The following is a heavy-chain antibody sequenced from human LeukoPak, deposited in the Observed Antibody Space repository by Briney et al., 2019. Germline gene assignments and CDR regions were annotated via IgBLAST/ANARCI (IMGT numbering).Heavy chain of an antibody. CDR1: GGSISSGSYY. CDR2: IYTSGST. CDR3: ARARSIAAAGTGYYYYYMDV. J-gene: IGHJ6*03. Sequence: PSETLSLTCTVSGGSISSGSYYWSWIRQPAGKGLEWIGRIYTSGSTNYNPSLMSRVTISVDTSKNQFSLKLSSVTAADTAVYYCARARSIAAAGTGYYYYYMDVWGKGTTVTVSS. D-gene: IGHD6-13*01. V-gene: IGHV4-61*02.